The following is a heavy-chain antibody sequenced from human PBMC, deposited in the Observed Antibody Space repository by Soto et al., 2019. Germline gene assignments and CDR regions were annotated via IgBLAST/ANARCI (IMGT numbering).Heavy chain of an antibody. CDR2: IYYSGST. Sequence: PSETLSLTCTVSGGSISSSSYYWGWIRQPPGKGLEWIGSIYYSGSTYYNPSLKSRVTISVDTSKNQFSLKLSSVTAADTAAYYCARRPSYYYYGMDVWGQGTTVTVSS. V-gene: IGHV4-39*01. J-gene: IGHJ6*02. CDR3: ARRPSYYYYGMDV. CDR1: GGSISSSSYY.